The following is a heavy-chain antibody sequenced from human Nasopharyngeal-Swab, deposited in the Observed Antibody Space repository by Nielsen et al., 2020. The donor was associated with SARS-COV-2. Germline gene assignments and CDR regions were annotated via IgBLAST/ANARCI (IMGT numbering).Heavy chain of an antibody. Sequence: GGSLRLSCAASGFTVSDYAMSWVRQAPGKGLEWVSTISGSGGSTYYADSVKGRFTISRDSSKNTLYLQMNSLRAEDTAVYYCANRRRGYCSSTSCYTREGDAFDIWGQGTMVTVSS. CDR1: GFTVSDYA. V-gene: IGHV3-23*01. CDR2: ISGSGGST. D-gene: IGHD2-2*02. J-gene: IGHJ3*02. CDR3: ANRRRGYCSSTSCYTREGDAFDI.